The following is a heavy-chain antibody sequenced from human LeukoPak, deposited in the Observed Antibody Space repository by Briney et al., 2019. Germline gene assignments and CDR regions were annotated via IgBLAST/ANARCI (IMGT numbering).Heavy chain of an antibody. Sequence: GGSLRLSCAASGFTLSSYAMSWVRQAPGKGLEWVSLISGNAGSTYYADSVKGRFTISRDITKNTLYLQMNSLRAEDTATYYCAKDRSSSWYDPFDYWGQGTLVTVSS. J-gene: IGHJ4*02. CDR2: ISGNAGST. V-gene: IGHV3-23*01. CDR1: GFTLSSYA. D-gene: IGHD6-13*01. CDR3: AKDRSSSWYDPFDY.